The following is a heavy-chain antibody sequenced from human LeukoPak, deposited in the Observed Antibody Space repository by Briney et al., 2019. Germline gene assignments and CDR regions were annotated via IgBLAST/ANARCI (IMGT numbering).Heavy chain of an antibody. J-gene: IGHJ4*02. D-gene: IGHD5-12*01. CDR3: ARPEGLRGFKY. CDR2: IYHSGRT. V-gene: IGHV4-34*01. CDR1: GGSFSGYY. Sequence: LETLSLTCAVYGGSFSGYYWSWIRQPPGKGLEWIGEIYHSGRTNYNPSLKSRVTISVDTSTNQFSLKLSSVTAADTAVYYCARPEGLRGFKYWGQGTLVTVSS.